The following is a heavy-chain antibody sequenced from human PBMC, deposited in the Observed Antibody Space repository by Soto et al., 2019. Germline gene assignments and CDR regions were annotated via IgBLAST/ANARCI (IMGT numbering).Heavy chain of an antibody. Sequence: LRLSCAASGFTLSNYAMSWVRQAPGKGLEWVSAIGASGGTYYADSVKGRFTVSRDNSKNTLYLQMNSLSAEDTAIYYCAKKGFCSSGSCYGFDSWGQGTLVTVSS. D-gene: IGHD2-15*01. V-gene: IGHV3-23*01. CDR1: GFTLSNYA. CDR3: AKKGFCSSGSCYGFDS. J-gene: IGHJ4*02. CDR2: IGASGGT.